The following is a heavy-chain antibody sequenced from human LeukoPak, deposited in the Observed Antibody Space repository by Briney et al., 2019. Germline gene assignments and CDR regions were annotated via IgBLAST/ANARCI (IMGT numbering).Heavy chain of an antibody. CDR3: AKVVDFWSGYYHRRTAHQTYHNWFDP. J-gene: IGHJ5*02. CDR2: ISYGGDDGSNI. Sequence: GGSLRLSCAASGFTFSSYAMHWVRQAPGKGLEWVAVISYGGDDGSNIYYADSVKGRFTISRDNSKSTLYLQMNSLRAEDTAVYYCAKVVDFWSGYYHRRTAHQTYHNWFDPWGQGTLVTVSS. CDR1: GFTFSSYA. V-gene: IGHV3-30-3*01. D-gene: IGHD3-3*01.